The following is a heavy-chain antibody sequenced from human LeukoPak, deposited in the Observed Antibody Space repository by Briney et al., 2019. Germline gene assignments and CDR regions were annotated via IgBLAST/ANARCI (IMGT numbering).Heavy chain of an antibody. V-gene: IGHV3-30*04. D-gene: IGHD3-3*01. CDR2: ISYDGSSK. J-gene: IGHJ4*02. CDR3: AKDGGTIPGVTNFHFDY. CDR1: GFTFSTYP. Sequence: GGSLRLSCAASGFTFSTYPMHWVRQAPGKGLEWVSLISYDGSSKYYADSVKGRFTVSRDNSKNTLYLQMNSLRAEDMAVYYCAKDGGTIPGVTNFHFDYWGQGTLVAASS.